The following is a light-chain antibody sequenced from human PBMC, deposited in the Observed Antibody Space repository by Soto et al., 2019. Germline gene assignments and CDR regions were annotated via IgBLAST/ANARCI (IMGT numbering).Light chain of an antibody. CDR3: SSYAGSNNVV. CDR1: SSDIGNYNY. J-gene: IGLJ2*01. V-gene: IGLV2-14*01. CDR2: EVS. Sequence: QSVLTQPASVSGSPGQSIAISCTGTSSDIGNYNYVSWYQQHPGKAPKLIIYEVSNRPSGVSNRFSGSKSGNTASLTISGLQADDEADYYCSSYAGSNNVVFGGGTKLTVL.